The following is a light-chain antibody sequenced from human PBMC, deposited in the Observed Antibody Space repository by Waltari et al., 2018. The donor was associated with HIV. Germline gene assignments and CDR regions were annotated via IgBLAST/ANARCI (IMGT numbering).Light chain of an antibody. J-gene: IGLJ1*01. CDR2: EVS. V-gene: IGLV2-14*01. CDR3: SSYTSSSTYV. CDR1: GSDVGGYNY. Sequence: QSALTQPASVSGSPGQSITISCTGTGSDVGGYNYVSWYQQHPVKAPKLMIYEVSNRPSGVSNRFSGSKSGNTASLTISGLQAEDEADYYCSSYTSSSTYVFGTGTKVTVL.